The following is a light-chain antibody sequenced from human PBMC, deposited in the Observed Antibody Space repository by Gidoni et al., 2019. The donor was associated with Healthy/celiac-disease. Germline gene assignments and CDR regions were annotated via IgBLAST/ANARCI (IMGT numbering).Light chain of an antibody. CDR1: QGISNY. CDR3: QKYNSAPRT. Sequence: RVTITCRASQGISNYLAWYQQKPGKVPKLLIYAASTLQSGVPSRFSGSGSGTDFTLTISSLQPEDVATYYCQKYNSAPRTFXQXTKVEIK. J-gene: IGKJ1*01. CDR2: AAS. V-gene: IGKV1-27*01.